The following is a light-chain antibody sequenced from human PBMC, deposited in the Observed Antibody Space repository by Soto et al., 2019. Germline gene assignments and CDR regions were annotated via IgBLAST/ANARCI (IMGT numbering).Light chain of an antibody. CDR1: SSDVVSYNL. CDR2: EGD. V-gene: IGLV2-23*01. CDR3: CSYAGSSTLVL. Sequence: QSVLTQPASVSGSPGQSITISCTGTSSDVVSYNLVSWYQQHPGKAPKLIIYEGDKRPSGLSNRYSGSKSGNTASLTISGLQAEDEADYYCCSYAGSSTLVLFGGGTKVTVL. J-gene: IGLJ2*01.